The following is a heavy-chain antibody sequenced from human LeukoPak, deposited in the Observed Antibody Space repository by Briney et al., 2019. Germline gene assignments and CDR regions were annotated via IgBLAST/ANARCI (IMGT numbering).Heavy chain of an antibody. CDR3: AKSFSETERATITAY. J-gene: IGHJ4*02. Sequence: PSETLSLTCAVSGYSISSTNWWGWIRQPPGKGLEYIGYIYNSGTTNYNPSLKSRVTISVDTSKNQFSLKLSSVTAADTAIYYCAKSFSETERATITAYWGQGTLVTVSS. CDR1: GYSISSTNW. D-gene: IGHD5-24*01. V-gene: IGHV4-28*01. CDR2: IYNSGTT.